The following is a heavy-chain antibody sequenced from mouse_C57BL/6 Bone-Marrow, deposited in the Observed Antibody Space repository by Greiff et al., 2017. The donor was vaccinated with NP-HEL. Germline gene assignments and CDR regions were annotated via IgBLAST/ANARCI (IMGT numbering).Heavy chain of an antibody. Sequence: EVQLVESGAGLVQPKGSLKLSCAASGFTFNTYAMHWVRQAPGQGLEWVARIRRKSSNYTTYYDFSVKDRFTISRDESQSMIYLQMNNLKTEDTAMYYCVGDYDGSSYGAIDYWGQGTSVTVSS. CDR3: VGDYDGSSYGAIDY. D-gene: IGHD1-1*01. CDR1: GFTFNTYA. CDR2: IRRKSSNYTT. J-gene: IGHJ4*01. V-gene: IGHV10-3*01.